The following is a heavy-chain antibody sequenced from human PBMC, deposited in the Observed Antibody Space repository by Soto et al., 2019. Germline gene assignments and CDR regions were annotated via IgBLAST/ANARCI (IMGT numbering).Heavy chain of an antibody. CDR1: GFTFDDYT. D-gene: IGHD5-18*01. CDR3: AKAPKNELWFLYLDY. Sequence: EVQLVESGGVVVQPGGSLRLSCAASGFTFDDYTMHWVRQAPGKGLEWVSLISWDGGSTYYADSVKGRFTISRDNSKNSLYLQMNSLRTEDTAFYYCAKAPKNELWFLYLDYCGQGTLVTVSS. V-gene: IGHV3-43*01. J-gene: IGHJ4*02. CDR2: ISWDGGST.